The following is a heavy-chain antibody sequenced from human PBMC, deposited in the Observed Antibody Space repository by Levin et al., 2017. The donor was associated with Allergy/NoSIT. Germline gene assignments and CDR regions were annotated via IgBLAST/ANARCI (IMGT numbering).Heavy chain of an antibody. CDR3: ARGSRGIAVAGTFNC. D-gene: IGHD6-19*01. Sequence: SCAASGFTFSSYSMNWVRQAPGKGLEWVSSISSSSGSTIYYADSVKGRFTISRDNAKNSLYLQMNSLRAEDTAVYYCARGSRGIAVAGTFNCWGQGTLVTVSS. V-gene: IGHV3-48*01. J-gene: IGHJ4*02. CDR2: ISSSSGSTI. CDR1: GFTFSSYS.